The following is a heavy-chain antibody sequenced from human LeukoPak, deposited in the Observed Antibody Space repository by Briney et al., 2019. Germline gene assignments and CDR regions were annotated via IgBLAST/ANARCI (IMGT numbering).Heavy chain of an antibody. CDR3: ARDRGSSGPNYFDY. CDR1: GFTFSGYA. V-gene: IGHV3-48*03. Sequence: GGSLRLSCEASGFTFSGYAVSWVRQAPGKGLEWVSYISSSGSTIYYADSVKGRFTISRDNAKNSLYLQMNSLRAEDTAVYYCARDRGSSGPNYFDYWGQGTLVTVSS. D-gene: IGHD6-19*01. J-gene: IGHJ4*02. CDR2: ISSSGSTI.